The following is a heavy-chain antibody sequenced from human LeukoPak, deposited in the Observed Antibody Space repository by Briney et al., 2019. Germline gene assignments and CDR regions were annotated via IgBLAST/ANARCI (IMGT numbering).Heavy chain of an antibody. V-gene: IGHV4-59*01. D-gene: IGHD5-18*01. Sequence: SETLSLTCTVSGGSISSYYWSWIRQPPGKGLEWIGYIYYSGSTNYNPSLKSRVTISVDTSKNQFSLKLSSVTAADTAVYYCALGNTAMINWGQGTLVTVSS. CDR1: GGSISSYY. CDR2: IYYSGST. CDR3: ALGNTAMIN. J-gene: IGHJ4*02.